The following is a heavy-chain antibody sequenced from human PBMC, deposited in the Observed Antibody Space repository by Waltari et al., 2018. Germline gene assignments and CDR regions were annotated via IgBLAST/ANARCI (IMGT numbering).Heavy chain of an antibody. J-gene: IGHJ4*02. D-gene: IGHD6-19*01. Sequence: QVQLVQSGAEVKKPGSSGHTSCKHSGGTFISYSISWVRQAPGQGLEWMGGIIPIFGTANYAQKFQGGWTITADESTSTAYMELSSLRSEDTAVYYCARGVGYSSGSGVDYWGQGTLVTVSS. CDR3: ARGVGYSSGSGVDY. CDR2: IIPIFGTA. V-gene: IGHV1-69*12. CDR1: GGTFISYS.